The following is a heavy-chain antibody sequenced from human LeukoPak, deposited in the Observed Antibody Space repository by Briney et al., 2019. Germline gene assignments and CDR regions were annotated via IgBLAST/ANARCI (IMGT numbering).Heavy chain of an antibody. Sequence: SETLSLTCTVSGGSISSYYWSWIRQPPGKGLEWIGYIYYSGSTNYNPSLKSRVTISVDTSKNQFSLKLSSVTAADTDVYYCARHGTVKYCSGGSCYSDAGLADYWGQGTLVTVSS. J-gene: IGHJ4*02. V-gene: IGHV4-59*08. CDR2: IYYSGST. D-gene: IGHD2-15*01. CDR1: GGSISSYY. CDR3: ARHGTVKYCSGGSCYSDAGLADY.